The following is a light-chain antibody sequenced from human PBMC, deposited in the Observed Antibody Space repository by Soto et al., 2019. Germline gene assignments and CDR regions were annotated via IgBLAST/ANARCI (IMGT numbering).Light chain of an antibody. Sequence: QSALTQPASVSGSPGQSITISCTGTSSDVGGYNYVSWYQQHPGKPPKLMIYDVSNRPSGVSNRSSGSKSGNTASLTISGLQAEDEGDYYCSSYTSSSTYVVFGGGTKLTVL. CDR3: SSYTSSSTYVV. CDR1: SSDVGGYNY. J-gene: IGLJ2*01. V-gene: IGLV2-14*01. CDR2: DVS.